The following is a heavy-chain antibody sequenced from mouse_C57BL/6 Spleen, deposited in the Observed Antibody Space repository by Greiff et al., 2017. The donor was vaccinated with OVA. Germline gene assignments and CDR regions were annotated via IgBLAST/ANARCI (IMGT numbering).Heavy chain of an antibody. D-gene: IGHD3-2*02. Sequence: EVQLQQSGPELVKPGASVKISCKASGYTFTDYYMNWVKQSHGKSLEWIGDINPNNGGTSYNQKFKGKATLTVDKSSSTAYMELRSLTSEDSAVYYCARGRDSSGYFDYWGQGTTLTVSS. CDR2: INPNNGGT. J-gene: IGHJ2*01. V-gene: IGHV1-26*01. CDR1: GYTFTDYY. CDR3: ARGRDSSGYFDY.